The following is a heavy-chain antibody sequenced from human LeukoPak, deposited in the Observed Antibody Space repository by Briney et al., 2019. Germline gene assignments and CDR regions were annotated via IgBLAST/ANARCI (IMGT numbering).Heavy chain of an antibody. D-gene: IGHD1-26*01. J-gene: IGHJ4*02. CDR2: ISYDANNK. V-gene: IGHV3-30-3*01. CDR1: GFTFNTYA. CDR3: AKDRWVGELPDY. Sequence: PGGSLRLSCAASGFTFNTYAMHWVRQAPGKGLEWVAVISYDANNKYYANSVKGRFTISRDNSKNTLYLQMNSLRAEDTAVYYCAKDRWVGELPDYWGQGTLVTVSS.